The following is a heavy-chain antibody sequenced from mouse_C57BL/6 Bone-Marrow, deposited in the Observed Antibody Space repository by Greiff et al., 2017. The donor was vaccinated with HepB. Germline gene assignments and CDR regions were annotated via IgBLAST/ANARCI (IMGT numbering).Heavy chain of an antibody. CDR1: GYTFTDHT. Sequence: QVQLQQSDAELVKPGASVKISCKVSGYTFTDHTIHWMKQRPEQGLEWIGYIYPRDGSTKYNEKFKGKATLTADKSSSTAYMQLNSLTSEDSAVYFCARGGDLLWLRRYYFDYWGQGTTLTVSS. CDR3: ARGGDLLWLRRYYFDY. J-gene: IGHJ2*01. D-gene: IGHD2-2*01. V-gene: IGHV1-78*01. CDR2: IYPRDGST.